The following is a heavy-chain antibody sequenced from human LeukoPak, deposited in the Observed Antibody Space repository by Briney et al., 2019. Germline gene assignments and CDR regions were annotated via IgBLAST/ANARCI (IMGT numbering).Heavy chain of an antibody. V-gene: IGHV3-21*01. CDR2: ISSSSSYI. J-gene: IGHJ4*02. Sequence: PGGSLRLSCAASGFTFSSYSMNWVRQAPGKGLEWVSSISSSSSYIYYADSVKGRFTISRDNAKNSLYLQMNSLRAEDTAVYYCARDDYGGNSRMYWGQGTLVTVSS. CDR1: GFTFSSYS. D-gene: IGHD4-23*01. CDR3: ARDDYGGNSRMY.